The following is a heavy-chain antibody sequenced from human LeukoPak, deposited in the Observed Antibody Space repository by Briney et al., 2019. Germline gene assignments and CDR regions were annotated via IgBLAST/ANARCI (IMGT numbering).Heavy chain of an antibody. Sequence: GGSLRLSCAASGFTIGGFAMTWVRQAPGKGLEWISYITTRGDVFYYADSVKGRFTISRDNAKNSLFLQMNSLRADDTAVYYCARVKWHYEGYFDYWGQGTLVTVSS. D-gene: IGHD1-7*01. V-gene: IGHV3-48*03. J-gene: IGHJ4*02. CDR1: GFTIGGFA. CDR2: ITTRGDVF. CDR3: ARVKWHYEGYFDY.